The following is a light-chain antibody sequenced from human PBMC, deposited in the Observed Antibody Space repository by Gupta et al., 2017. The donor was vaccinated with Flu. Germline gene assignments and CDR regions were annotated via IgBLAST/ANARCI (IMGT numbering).Light chain of an antibody. CDR2: SSS. J-gene: IGKJ5*01. V-gene: IGKV1-9*01. CDR1: QGIGSY. Sequence: SFLSASVGDRVTITCRASQGIGSYLAWYQQKPGKAPKLLIYSSSTLQSGVPSRFSGSGSGTEFTLTISSLQPDDFATYFCQQLYTYPPITFGQGTRLDIK. CDR3: QQLYTYPPIT.